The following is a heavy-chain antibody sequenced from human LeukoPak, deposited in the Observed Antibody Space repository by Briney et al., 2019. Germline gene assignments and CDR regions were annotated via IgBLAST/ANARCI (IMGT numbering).Heavy chain of an antibody. Sequence: SGPTLVNPTQTLTLTCALSGLSLTPTGMCVGWIRQSPGKTLEWLALIDWDDVKYYSTSLKTRLTISRDTSRNHVILTMTNVDLVDTATYYCARSYSASLGVLCNWFDPWGQGTPVTVSS. CDR3: ARSYSASLGVLCNWFDP. D-gene: IGHD2/OR15-2a*01. CDR1: GLSLTPTGMC. CDR2: IDWDDVK. J-gene: IGHJ5*02. V-gene: IGHV2-70*13.